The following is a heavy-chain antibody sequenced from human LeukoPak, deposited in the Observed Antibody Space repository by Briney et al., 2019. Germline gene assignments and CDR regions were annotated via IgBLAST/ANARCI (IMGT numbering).Heavy chain of an antibody. D-gene: IGHD1-1*01. Sequence: GGSLRLSCTASGFTFSNYSVNWVRQAPGKGLEWVSCITGIGGRYYSDAFENGFTTPRDHAKNSVYLQMTSLRAEDTGIYYCARAIRLWGQGTLVTVSS. J-gene: IGHJ4*02. CDR3: ARAIRL. CDR2: ITGIGGR. V-gene: IGHV3-69-1*02. CDR1: GFTFSNYS.